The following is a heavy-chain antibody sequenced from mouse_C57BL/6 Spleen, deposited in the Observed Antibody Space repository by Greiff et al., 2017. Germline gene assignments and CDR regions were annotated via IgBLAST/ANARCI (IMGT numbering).Heavy chain of an antibody. J-gene: IGHJ4*01. D-gene: IGHD1-1*01. Sequence: VQLQQSGAELVKPGASVKLSCKASGYTFTEYTIHWVKQRSGQGLEWIGWFYPGSGSIKYNEKFKDKATLTADKSSSTVYMELSRLTSEDSAVXFCARHEDYYGSSSYYYAMDYWGQGTSVTVSS. CDR1: GYTFTEYT. CDR3: ARHEDYYGSSSYYYAMDY. CDR2: FYPGSGSI. V-gene: IGHV1-62-2*01.